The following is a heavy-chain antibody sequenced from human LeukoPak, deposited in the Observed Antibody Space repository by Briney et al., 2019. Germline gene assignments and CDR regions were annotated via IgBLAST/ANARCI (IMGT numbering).Heavy chain of an antibody. CDR3: ARAGGSGWFDP. V-gene: IGHV3-74*01. CDR2: INIDGST. D-gene: IGHD3-10*01. J-gene: IGHJ5*02. Sequence: PGGSLRLSCAASGFTFRNYWMHWVRHAPGKGVVWVSRINIDGSTRYADSVEGRFTISRDNAKITLNLQMNSLRAEDTAVYYCARAGGSGWFDPWGQGTLVTVSS. CDR1: GFTFRNYW.